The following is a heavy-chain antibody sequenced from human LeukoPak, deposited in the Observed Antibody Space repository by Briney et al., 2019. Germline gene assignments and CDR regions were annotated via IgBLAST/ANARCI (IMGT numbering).Heavy chain of an antibody. V-gene: IGHV3-30*18. J-gene: IGHJ4*02. CDR2: IPYDGSNK. Sequence: GGSLRLSCAASGFTFSSYGMHWVRQAPGKGLEWVAVIPYDGSNKYYADSVKGRFTISRDNSKNTLYLQMNSLRAEDTAVYYCAKGRGRSAYYFDYWGQGTLVTVSS. D-gene: IGHD3-16*01. CDR1: GFTFSSYG. CDR3: AKGRGRSAYYFDY.